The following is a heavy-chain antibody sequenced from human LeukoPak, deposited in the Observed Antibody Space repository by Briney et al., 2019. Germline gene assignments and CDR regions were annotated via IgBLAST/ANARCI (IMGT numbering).Heavy chain of an antibody. V-gene: IGHV1-2*02. CDR3: ARPRSGLDAFDI. D-gene: IGHD3-10*01. CDR1: GSTFTDYY. Sequence: GASVKVSCKASGSTFTDYYMHWVRQAPGQGLEWMGWINPNSGGTNFAQKFQGRVTMTRDTSISTAYMELNRLRSDDTAVYYCARPRSGLDAFDIWGQGTMVTVSS. J-gene: IGHJ3*02. CDR2: INPNSGGT.